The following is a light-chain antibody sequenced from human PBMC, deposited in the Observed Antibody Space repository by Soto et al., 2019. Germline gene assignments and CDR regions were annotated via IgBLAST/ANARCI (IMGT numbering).Light chain of an antibody. J-gene: IGKJ5*01. CDR2: GAS. Sequence: EIVLTQSPGTLSLSPGERATLSCRASQSVSRSYLAWYQQKHGQAPRLLIYGASSRATGIPDRFSGSGSGTDFTLTISRLEPEDFAAYYCQQYGSSPITFGQGTRLEIK. CDR1: QSVSRSY. V-gene: IGKV3-20*01. CDR3: QQYGSSPIT.